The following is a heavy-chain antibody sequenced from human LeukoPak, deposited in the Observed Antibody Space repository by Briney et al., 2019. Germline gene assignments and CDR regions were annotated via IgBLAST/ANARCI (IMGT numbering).Heavy chain of an antibody. CDR2: IYHSGST. J-gene: IGHJ4*02. CDR3: AREGEAAVAGLDY. Sequence: PSETLSFTCAVSGGSISSSNWWSWVRQPPGKGLEWIGEIYHSGSTNYNPSLKSRVTISVDKSKNQSSLKLSSVTAADTAVYYCAREGEAAVAGLDYWGQGTLVTVSS. D-gene: IGHD6-19*01. CDR1: GGSISSSNW. V-gene: IGHV4-4*02.